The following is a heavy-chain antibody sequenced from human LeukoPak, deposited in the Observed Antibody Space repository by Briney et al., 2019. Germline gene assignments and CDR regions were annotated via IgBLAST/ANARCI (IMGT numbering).Heavy chain of an antibody. CDR2: IYPCYYDT. CDR1: GYSLTTYW. CDR3: ARQEYCSGTSCYDTIEEFDY. Sequence: GESLKTFCRGSGYSLTTYWIGLVRPISGKGPEVGGIIYPCYYDTRYSPSFQCQVTISGDKSISTASLQWSSLKASDTAMYYCARQEYCSGTSCYDTIEEFDYWGQGTLVTVSS. D-gene: IGHD2-2*01. V-gene: IGHV5-51*01. J-gene: IGHJ4*02.